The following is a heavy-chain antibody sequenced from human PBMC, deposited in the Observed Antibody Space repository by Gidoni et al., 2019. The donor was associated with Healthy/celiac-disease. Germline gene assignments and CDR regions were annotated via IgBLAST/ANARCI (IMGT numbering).Heavy chain of an antibody. D-gene: IGHD2-15*01. V-gene: IGHV3-74*01. J-gene: IGHJ5*02. Sequence: EVQLVESGGGLVQPGGSLRLSCAASGFTFSSYWMPWVRQAPGKGLVWVSRINSDGSSTSYADSVKGRFTISRDNAKNTLYLQMNSLRAEDTAVYYCARALVLGYCSGGSCHNWFDPWGQGTLVTVSS. CDR3: ARALVLGYCSGGSCHNWFDP. CDR1: GFTFSSYW. CDR2: INSDGSST.